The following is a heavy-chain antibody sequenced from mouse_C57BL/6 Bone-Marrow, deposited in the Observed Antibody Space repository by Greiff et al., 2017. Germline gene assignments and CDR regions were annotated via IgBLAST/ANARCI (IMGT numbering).Heavy chain of an antibody. CDR2: INPSSGYT. Sequence: VNLVESGAELARPGASVSMSCKASGYTFTSYTMHWVKQRPGQGLEWIGYINPSSGYTKYTQQFKDKATLTADKSSSTAYMKLSSLTSEDSAVYYCARSGGSSYWYFDVWGTGTTVTVSS. CDR3: ARSGGSSYWYFDV. CDR1: GYTFTSYT. J-gene: IGHJ1*03. V-gene: IGHV1-4*01. D-gene: IGHD1-1*01.